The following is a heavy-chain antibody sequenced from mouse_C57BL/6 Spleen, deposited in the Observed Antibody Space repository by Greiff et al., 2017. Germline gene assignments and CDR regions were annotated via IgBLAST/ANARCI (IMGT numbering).Heavy chain of an antibody. CDR3: ARYYDGYFDY. Sequence: LQESGAELARPGASVKMSCKASGYTFTSYTMHWVKQRPGQGLEWIGYINPSSGYTKYNQKFKDKATLTADKSSSTAYMQLSSLTSEDSAVYYCARYYDGYFDYWGQGTTLTVSS. CDR2: INPSSGYT. D-gene: IGHD2-3*01. V-gene: IGHV1-4*01. J-gene: IGHJ2*01. CDR1: GYTFTSYT.